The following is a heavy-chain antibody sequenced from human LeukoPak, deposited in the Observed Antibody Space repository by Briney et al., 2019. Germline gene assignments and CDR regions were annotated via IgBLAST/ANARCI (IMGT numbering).Heavy chain of an antibody. J-gene: IGHJ4*02. CDR2: INHSGST. D-gene: IGHD3-10*01. CDR1: GGSISSSSYY. Sequence: PSETLSLTCTVSGGSISSSSYYWGWIRQPPGKGLEWIGEINHSGSTNYNPSLKSRVTISVDTSKNQFSLKLSSVTAADTAVYYCARGRFKGFGELFHYWGPGTLVTVSS. CDR3: ARGRFKGFGELFHY. V-gene: IGHV4-39*07.